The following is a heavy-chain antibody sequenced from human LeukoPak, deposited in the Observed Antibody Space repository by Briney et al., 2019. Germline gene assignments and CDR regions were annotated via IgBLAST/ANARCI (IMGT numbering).Heavy chain of an antibody. CDR2: ISGSGGST. CDR1: GFTFSSYS. D-gene: IGHD3-22*01. J-gene: IGHJ3*02. CDR3: AKVHYDSSGYDAFDI. V-gene: IGHV3-23*01. Sequence: GGSLRLSCAASGFTFSSYSMNWFRQAPGKGREWFSPISGSGGSTYDADSVKGRFTISRDNSKNTLYLQMNSLRAEDTAVYYCAKVHYDSSGYDAFDIWGQGTMVTVSS.